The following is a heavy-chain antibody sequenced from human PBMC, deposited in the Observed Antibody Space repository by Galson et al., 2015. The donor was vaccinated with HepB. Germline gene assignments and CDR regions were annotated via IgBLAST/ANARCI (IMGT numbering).Heavy chain of an antibody. CDR3: TTTYDILTGYYVDY. J-gene: IGHJ4*02. CDR1: GFSLSTSGMC. D-gene: IGHD3-9*01. V-gene: IGHV2-70*11. Sequence: PALVKPTQTLTLTCTFSGFSLSTSGMCVSWIRQPPGKALEWLARIDWDDDKYYSTSLKTRLTISKDTSKNQVVLTMTNMDPVDTAVYYCTTTYDILTGYYVDYWGQGTLVTVSS. CDR2: IDWDDDK.